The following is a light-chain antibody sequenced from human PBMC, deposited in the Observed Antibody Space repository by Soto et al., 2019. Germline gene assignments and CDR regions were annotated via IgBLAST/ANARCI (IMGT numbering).Light chain of an antibody. Sequence: EILMTQSPATLSVSPGESSPLSGRASQSVSDNLAWYQQKPGQAPRLLIYGASTRATGIPARFSGSGSGTEFTLTIGSLQSEDFAVYYCQQYNNWPLTFGGGTKVDI. J-gene: IGKJ4*01. V-gene: IGKV3D-15*01. CDR1: QSVSDN. CDR3: QQYNNWPLT. CDR2: GAS.